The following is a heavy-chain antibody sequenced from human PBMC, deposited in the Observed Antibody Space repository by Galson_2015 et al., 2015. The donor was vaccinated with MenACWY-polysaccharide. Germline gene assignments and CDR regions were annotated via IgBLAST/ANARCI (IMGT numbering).Heavy chain of an antibody. CDR3: ARGYRTYV. J-gene: IGHJ4*02. V-gene: IGHV3-74*01. Sequence: SLRLSCAASGFTFSTYWMHWVRQAPGKGLVWVSRIKSDGSSKNYADSVKGRFTISRDNAKNTLYLQMNSLRAEDTALYYCARGYRTYVWGQGTLVTVSA. CDR1: GFTFSTYW. CDR2: IKSDGSSK. D-gene: IGHD5-12*01.